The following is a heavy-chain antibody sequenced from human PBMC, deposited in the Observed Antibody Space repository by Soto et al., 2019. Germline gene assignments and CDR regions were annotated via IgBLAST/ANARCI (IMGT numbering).Heavy chain of an antibody. J-gene: IGHJ4*02. CDR3: ARGLGYSYGSNFDY. CDR1: GGSFSGYY. D-gene: IGHD5-18*01. Sequence: SETLSLTCAVYGGSFSGYYWSWIRQPPGKGLVWIGEINHSGSTNYNPSLKSRVTISVDTSKNQFSLKLSSVTAADTAVYYCARGLGYSYGSNFDYWGQGTLVTVSS. CDR2: INHSGST. V-gene: IGHV4-34*01.